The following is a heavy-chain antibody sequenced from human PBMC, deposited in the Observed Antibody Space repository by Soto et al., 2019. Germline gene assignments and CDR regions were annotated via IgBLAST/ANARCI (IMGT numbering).Heavy chain of an antibody. CDR3: AKDYRPILTGYYYMDV. CDR2: ISYDGSNK. D-gene: IGHD3-9*01. Sequence: GALRLSCAASGFTFSSYGMHWVRQAPGKGLEWVAVISYDGSNKYYADSVKGRFTISRDNSKNTLYLQMNSLRAEDTAVYYCAKDYRPILTGYYYMDVWGKGTTVTVSS. CDR1: GFTFSSYG. J-gene: IGHJ6*03. V-gene: IGHV3-30*18.